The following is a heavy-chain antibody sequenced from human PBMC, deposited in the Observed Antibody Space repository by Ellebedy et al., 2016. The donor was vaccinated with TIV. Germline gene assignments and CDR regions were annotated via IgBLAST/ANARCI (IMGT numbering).Heavy chain of an antibody. Sequence: GESLKISCAASGFTFTNYAMHWVRQAPNKGLEWVAVVSYDGGKTYYAGSVKGRFAISRDNAKNSLYLQMNSLRAEDTAVYYCARGGYYDSSGYYFSDFDYWGQGTLVTVSS. V-gene: IGHV3-30*09. CDR3: ARGGYYDSSGYYFSDFDY. CDR1: GFTFTNYA. CDR2: VSYDGGKT. D-gene: IGHD3-22*01. J-gene: IGHJ4*02.